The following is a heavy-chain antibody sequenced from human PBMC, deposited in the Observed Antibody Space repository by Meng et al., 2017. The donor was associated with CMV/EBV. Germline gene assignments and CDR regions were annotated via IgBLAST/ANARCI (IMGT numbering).Heavy chain of an antibody. Sequence: GESLKISCAASGFTFSSYAMHWVRQAPGKGLEWVAVTSYDGSNKYYADSVKGRFTISRDNSKNTLYLQMNSLRAEDTAVYYCATSITMVRGVNYYYYYGMDVWGQGTTVTVSS. CDR1: GFTFSSYA. CDR3: ATSITMVRGVNYYYYYGMDV. V-gene: IGHV3-30-3*01. D-gene: IGHD3-10*01. J-gene: IGHJ6*02. CDR2: TSYDGSNK.